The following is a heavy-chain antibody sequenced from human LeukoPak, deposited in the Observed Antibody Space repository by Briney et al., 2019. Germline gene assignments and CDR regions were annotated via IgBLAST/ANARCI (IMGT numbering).Heavy chain of an antibody. D-gene: IGHD6-13*01. V-gene: IGHV3-66*01. CDR2: IYSGGST. J-gene: IGHJ4*02. Sequence: GSLRLSCAASGFPVSSNYMSWVRQAPGKGLEWVSVIYSGGSTYYADSVKGRFTISRDNSKNTLYLQMNSLRAEDTAVYYCARGSGYGQFDYWGQGTLVTVSS. CDR1: GFPVSSNY. CDR3: ARGSGYGQFDY.